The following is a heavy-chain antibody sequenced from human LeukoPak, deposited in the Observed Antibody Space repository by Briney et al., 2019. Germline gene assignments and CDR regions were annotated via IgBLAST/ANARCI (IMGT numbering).Heavy chain of an antibody. Sequence: GGSLRLSCVASGFTFSSYWMHWVRQAPGKGLVWVSRINADGSSITYADSVKGRFPISRDNAKNTLYLQMNSLRAEDTAIYYCAQDSYYYYIDVWGKGTTVTVSS. CDR1: GFTFSSYW. V-gene: IGHV3-74*01. CDR2: INADGSSI. J-gene: IGHJ6*03. CDR3: AQDSYYYYIDV.